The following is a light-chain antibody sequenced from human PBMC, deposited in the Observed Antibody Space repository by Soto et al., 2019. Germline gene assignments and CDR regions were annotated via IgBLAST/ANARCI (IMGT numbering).Light chain of an antibody. CDR3: CSSAPESTYV. Sequence: QSLLGHPASVSWSPGHSVTISCTGTSSDVGAYNSVSWYQQHPDKAPQLMIYKGTQRPSGVSNRFSGSTSGNAASLTISGLQAGEEADYFCCSSAPESTYVFGTGTKVTVL. CDR1: SSDVGAYNS. J-gene: IGLJ1*01. V-gene: IGLV2-23*01. CDR2: KGT.